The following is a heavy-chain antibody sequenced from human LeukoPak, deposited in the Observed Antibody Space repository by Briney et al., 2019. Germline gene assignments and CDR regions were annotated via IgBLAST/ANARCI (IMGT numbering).Heavy chain of an antibody. CDR2: YYTSGGT. CDR3: AASSFGHGIFDI. J-gene: IGHJ3*02. V-gene: IGHV4-4*07. D-gene: IGHD6-13*01. Sequence: PSETLSLTCTASGGSISNYYWTWIRQPAGKGLECIGRYYTSGGTNYNPSLKSRATMSVDTSKNQFSLRLISVTAADTAIYYCAASSFGHGIFDIRGQGTMVTVSS. CDR1: GGSISNYY.